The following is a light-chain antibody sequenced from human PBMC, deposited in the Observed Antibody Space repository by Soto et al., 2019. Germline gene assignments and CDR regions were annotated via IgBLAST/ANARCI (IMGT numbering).Light chain of an antibody. V-gene: IGLV2-14*01. CDR2: EVS. CDR1: SSDVGGYNY. Sequence: QSALTQPASVSGSPGQSITISCTGTSSDVGGYNYVSWYQQHPGKAPKLMIFEVSNRPSGVSTRFSGSKSGNTASLTISGLQAEDEAEYYCSSYTRNRTLVFGTGTKVT. J-gene: IGLJ1*01. CDR3: SSYTRNRTLV.